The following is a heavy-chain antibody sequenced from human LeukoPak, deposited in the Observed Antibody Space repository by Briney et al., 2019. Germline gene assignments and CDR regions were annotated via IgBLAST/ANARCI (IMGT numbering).Heavy chain of an antibody. D-gene: IGHD3-10*01. CDR1: GFTFSSYA. J-gene: IGHJ4*02. CDR3: ARTYGSGSLYYFDY. CDR2: ISSNGGST. V-gene: IGHV3-64*01. Sequence: GGSLRLSCAASGFTFSSYAMHWVRQAPGKGLEYVSAISSNGGSTYYANSVKGRFTISRDNSKSTLYLQMGSLRAEDMAVYYCARTYGSGSLYYFDYWGQGTLVTVSS.